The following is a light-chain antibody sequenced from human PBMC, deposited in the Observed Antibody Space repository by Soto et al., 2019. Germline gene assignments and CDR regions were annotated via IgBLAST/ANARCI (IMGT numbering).Light chain of an antibody. CDR3: QQYNNWPWT. CDR1: QSVSSD. J-gene: IGKJ1*01. Sequence: EIVMTQSQATLSVSPGERATLSCRASQSVSSDLAWYQQKPGQAPRLLIYGASNRATGIPARFSGSGSETECTLTISSLQSEDFAVYYCQQYNNWPWTFGQGTKVEIK. V-gene: IGKV3-15*01. CDR2: GAS.